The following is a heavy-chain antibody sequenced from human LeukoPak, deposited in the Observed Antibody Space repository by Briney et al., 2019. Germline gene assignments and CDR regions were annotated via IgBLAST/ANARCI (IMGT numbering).Heavy chain of an antibody. CDR2: ISASGGTT. CDR3: AKEPREYCSSTSCPNWFDS. V-gene: IGHV3-23*01. J-gene: IGHJ5*01. Sequence: GGSLRLSCAASGFTFNNYAMSWVRQATGKGLEWVSAISASGGTTYYADSVKGRFTISRDNSENTLFVQMNSLRAEDTAVYYCAKEPREYCSSTSCPNWFDSWGQGTLVTVSS. CDR1: GFTFNNYA. D-gene: IGHD2-2*01.